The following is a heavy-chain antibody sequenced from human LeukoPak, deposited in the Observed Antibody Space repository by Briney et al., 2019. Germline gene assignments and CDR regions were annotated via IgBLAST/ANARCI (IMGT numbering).Heavy chain of an antibody. D-gene: IGHD3-22*01. CDR1: GYTFTIYY. V-gene: IGHV1-46*01. Sequence: ASVRVSCKASGYTFTIYYMHWVRQAPGQGLEWMGIINPSGGSTRYAQKVQGRVTMTRDTSTSTVYMELSSLRSEDTAVYYCARSYYHESSDYYFPTDYWGQGTLVTVSS. CDR2: INPSGGST. CDR3: ARSYYHESSDYYFPTDY. J-gene: IGHJ4*02.